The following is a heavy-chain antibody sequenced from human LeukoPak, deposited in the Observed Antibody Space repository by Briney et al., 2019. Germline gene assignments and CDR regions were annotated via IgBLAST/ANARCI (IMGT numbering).Heavy chain of an antibody. CDR2: IYTSGST. CDR1: GGSISSYY. Sequence: KPSETPSLTCTVSGGSISSYYWSWIRQPAGKGLEWIGRIYTSGSTNYNPSLKSRVTMSVDTSKNQFSLKLSSVTAADTAVYYCASFTMVRGVIITEGGWGQGTLVTVSS. J-gene: IGHJ4*02. CDR3: ASFTMVRGVIITEGG. D-gene: IGHD3-10*01. V-gene: IGHV4-4*07.